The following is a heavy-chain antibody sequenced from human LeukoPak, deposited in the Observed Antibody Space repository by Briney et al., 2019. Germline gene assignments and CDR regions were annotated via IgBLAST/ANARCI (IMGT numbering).Heavy chain of an antibody. CDR1: GFTFDDYA. Sequence: PGGSLRLSCAASGFTFDDYAMHWVRQAPGKGLEWVSLISWDGGSSYYADSVKGRFTISRDNAKNSLYLQMNSLRAEDTAVYYCAREAFLTGYSYDYWGQGTLVTVSS. CDR2: ISWDGGSS. J-gene: IGHJ4*02. V-gene: IGHV3-43D*03. D-gene: IGHD3-9*01. CDR3: AREAFLTGYSYDY.